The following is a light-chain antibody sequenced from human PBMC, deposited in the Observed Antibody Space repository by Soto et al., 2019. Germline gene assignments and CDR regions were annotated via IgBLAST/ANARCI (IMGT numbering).Light chain of an antibody. CDR3: CSYAGDYTYV. V-gene: IGLV2-14*01. CDR2: EVS. CDR1: SSDVGTYNY. Sequence: QSALTQPASVSGSPGQSITISCTGTSSDVGTYNYVSWYQQHADKAPKLVIYEVSNRPSGVSNRFSGSKSGNTASLTISGLQAEDEADYYCCSYAGDYTYVFGTGTKLTVL. J-gene: IGLJ1*01.